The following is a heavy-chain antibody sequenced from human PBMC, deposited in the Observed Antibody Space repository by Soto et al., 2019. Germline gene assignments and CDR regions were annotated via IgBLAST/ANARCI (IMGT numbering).Heavy chain of an antibody. CDR3: VRRRDSSGYDY. Sequence: EVQLVESGGDLVQPGGSLRVSCAASGFTFSSYAMHWVRQAPGKGLEYVSANTSNGGSTYYANSVKGRFTISRDNSKNTLYLQMGSLRPEDMAVYYCVRRRDSSGYDYWGQGTLVTVSS. CDR1: GFTFSSYA. D-gene: IGHD3-22*01. V-gene: IGHV3-64*01. CDR2: NTSNGGST. J-gene: IGHJ4*02.